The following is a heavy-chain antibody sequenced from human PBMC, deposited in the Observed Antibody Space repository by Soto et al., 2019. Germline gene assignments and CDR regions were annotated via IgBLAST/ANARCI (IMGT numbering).Heavy chain of an antibody. Sequence: ASVKVSCKASGFSFIDYSILWVRQAPGQSLEWLGWINAGNGNTKYSHKFQDRVTITSDTSATTTYMELRSLRSEDTAVFYCARSAKKTWLPDFWGQGTLVTVSS. V-gene: IGHV1-3*01. CDR3: ARSAKKTWLPDF. D-gene: IGHD5-12*01. J-gene: IGHJ1*01. CDR2: INAGNGNT. CDR1: GFSFIDYS.